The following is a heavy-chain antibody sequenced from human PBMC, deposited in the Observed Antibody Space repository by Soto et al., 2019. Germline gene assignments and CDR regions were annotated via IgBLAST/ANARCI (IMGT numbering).Heavy chain of an antibody. D-gene: IGHD2-2*01. Sequence: EVQLLESGGGLVQPGGSLRLSCAASGFTFSSYAMSWVRQAPGKGLEWVSAISGSGGSTYYADSVKGRFTISRDNSKNPLYLQMNSLRAEDTAVYYCAKDHDGYCSSTSCQLFDYWGQGTLVTVSS. CDR1: GFTFSSYA. V-gene: IGHV3-23*01. CDR3: AKDHDGYCSSTSCQLFDY. CDR2: ISGSGGST. J-gene: IGHJ4*02.